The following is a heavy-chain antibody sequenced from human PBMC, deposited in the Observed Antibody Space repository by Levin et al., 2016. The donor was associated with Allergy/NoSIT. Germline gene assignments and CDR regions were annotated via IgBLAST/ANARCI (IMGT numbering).Heavy chain of an antibody. CDR1: GGSFSGYY. D-gene: IGHD1-26*01. CDR2: INHSGST. J-gene: IGHJ4*02. CDR3: ARNFGIVGATGGFDY. Sequence: SETLSLTCAVYGGSFSGYYWSWIRQPPGKGLEWIGEINHSGSTNYNPSLKSRVTISVDTSKNQFSLKLSSVTAADTAVYYCARNFGIVGATGGFDYWGQGTLVTVSS. V-gene: IGHV4-34*01.